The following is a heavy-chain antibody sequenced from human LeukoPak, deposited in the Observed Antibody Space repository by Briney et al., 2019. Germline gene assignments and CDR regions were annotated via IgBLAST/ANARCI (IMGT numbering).Heavy chain of an antibody. J-gene: IGHJ3*02. CDR1: GFTFGTYW. CDR2: ISSSSSYI. CDR3: ASGGSYDSSGYYVHDAFDI. Sequence: GGSLRLSCGASGFTFGTYWMHWVRQAPGKGLEWVSSISSSSSYIYYADSVKGRFTISRDNAKNSLYLQMNSLRAEDTAVYYCASGGSYDSSGYYVHDAFDIWGQGTMVTVSS. V-gene: IGHV3-21*01. D-gene: IGHD3-22*01.